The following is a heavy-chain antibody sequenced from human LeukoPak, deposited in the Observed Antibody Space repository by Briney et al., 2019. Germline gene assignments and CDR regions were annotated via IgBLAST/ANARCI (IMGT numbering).Heavy chain of an antibody. CDR2: IYTSGST. V-gene: IGHV4-4*07. CDR3: AREGSYSDGYNYPFDY. D-gene: IGHD5-24*01. CDR1: GGSISSYY. J-gene: IGHJ4*02. Sequence: PSETLSLTCTVSGGSISSYYWSWIRQPAGKGLEWIGRIYTSGSTNYNPSLESRVTMSVDTSKNQFSLKLSSVTAADTAVYYCAREGSYSDGYNYPFDYWGQGTLVTVSS.